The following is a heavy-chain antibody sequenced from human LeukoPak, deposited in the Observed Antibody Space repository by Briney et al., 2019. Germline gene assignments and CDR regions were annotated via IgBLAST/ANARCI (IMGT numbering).Heavy chain of an antibody. CDR1: GFTFSSYW. CDR3: AKDLYYDFWSGFGY. D-gene: IGHD3-3*01. J-gene: IGHJ4*02. CDR2: IKQDGSEK. V-gene: IGHV3-7*03. Sequence: PGGSLRLSCAASGFTFSSYWMSWVRQAPGKGLEWVANIKQDGSEKYFVDSVKGRFTISRDNAKNSLYLQMNSLRVEDTAVYYCAKDLYYDFWSGFGYWGQGTLVTVSS.